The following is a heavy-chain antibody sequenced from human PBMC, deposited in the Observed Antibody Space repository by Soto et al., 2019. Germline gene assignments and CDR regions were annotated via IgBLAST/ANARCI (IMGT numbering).Heavy chain of an antibody. V-gene: IGHV4-4*02. Sequence: SETLSLTCAVSGGSISSSNWWSWVRQPPGKGLEGIGEIYHSGSTNYNTSLMSRLTISVDKSKNQFSLKLSSVTAADTAVYYCERDQICGVVRTDYYYGMDVWGQGTTVTVSS. CDR3: ERDQICGVVRTDYYYGMDV. CDR1: GGSISSSNW. D-gene: IGHD3-3*01. J-gene: IGHJ6*02. CDR2: IYHSGST.